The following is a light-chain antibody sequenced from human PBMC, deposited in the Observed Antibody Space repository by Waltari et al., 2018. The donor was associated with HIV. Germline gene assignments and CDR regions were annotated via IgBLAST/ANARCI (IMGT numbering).Light chain of an antibody. CDR2: GVN. J-gene: IGLJ2*01. V-gene: IGLV2-14*01. CDR3: SSYTNTDILL. CDR1: NTDIGLYKL. Sequence: QSALTQPASVSGSPGQSITISCTGANTDIGLYKLVSWYRQHPATAPQRVIYGVNTRPSWVSDRFSCSKSGNTASLTISSLQAEDESDYYCSSYTNTDILLFGGGTKLTVL.